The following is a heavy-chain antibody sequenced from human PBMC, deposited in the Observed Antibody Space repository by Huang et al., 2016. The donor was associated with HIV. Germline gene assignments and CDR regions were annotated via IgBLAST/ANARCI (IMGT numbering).Heavy chain of an antibody. CDR2: MNRDGSRT. V-gene: IGHV3-74*01. CDR1: GFSISSYW. Sequence: EVQLVESGGGLVQPGGSLRLSCAASGFSISSYWMHWVRQAPGKGRVWVSRMNRDGSRTSDADSVKGRCTISRDNAKNTLYLQMNSLRAEDTAVYYCARDPRIQSWLNFFDYWGQGTLVSVSS. D-gene: IGHD3-22*01. CDR3: ARDPRIQSWLNFFDY. J-gene: IGHJ4*02.